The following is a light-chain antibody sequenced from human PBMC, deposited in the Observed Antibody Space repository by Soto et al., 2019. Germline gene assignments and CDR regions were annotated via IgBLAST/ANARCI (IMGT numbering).Light chain of an antibody. CDR1: SSDVGGYNS. V-gene: IGLV2-11*01. J-gene: IGLJ2*01. CDR2: DVT. CDR3: CSYAGSYILV. Sequence: QSVLTQPRSVSGSPGQSVTISRTGTSSDVGGYNSVSWYQQHPGKAPKVMIFDVTKRPSGVPDRFSGSKSGNTASLTISGLQAEDEADYYCCSYAGSYILVFGGGTKLTVL.